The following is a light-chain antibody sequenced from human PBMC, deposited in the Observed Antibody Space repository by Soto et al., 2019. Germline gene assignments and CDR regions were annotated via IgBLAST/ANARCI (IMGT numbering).Light chain of an antibody. CDR2: GAS. J-gene: IGKJ1*01. V-gene: IGKV3-20*01. CDR1: QTVTSNY. Sequence: EIVLTQSPGTLSSSPGERATLSCRASQTVTSNYLACYQQKPGQAPRLLFFGASIRATGLPDRFSGGGSGTDFTLTISRLEPEDFAVYYCQQYGSSPGTFGQGTKVEVK. CDR3: QQYGSSPGT.